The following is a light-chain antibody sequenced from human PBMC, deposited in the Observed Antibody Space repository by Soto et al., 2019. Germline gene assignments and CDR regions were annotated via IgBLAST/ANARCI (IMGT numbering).Light chain of an antibody. V-gene: IGKV3-20*01. J-gene: IGKJ4*01. CDR2: GAS. CDR1: QTVSFSY. Sequence: EIVLTQSPGTLSLSPGDRATLSCRASQTVSFSYLAWYQQKPGQAPRLLIYGASSWATGIPGRFSGSESGTDFTLTISRLEPEDFAVYYCQQYGSSPLTFGGGTKVEIK. CDR3: QQYGSSPLT.